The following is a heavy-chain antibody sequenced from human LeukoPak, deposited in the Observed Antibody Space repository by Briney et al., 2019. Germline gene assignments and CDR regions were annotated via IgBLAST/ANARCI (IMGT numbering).Heavy chain of an antibody. CDR1: GGSISGYY. CDR2: IYYSGST. J-gene: IGHJ4*02. V-gene: IGHV4-59*01. D-gene: IGHD1-26*01. Sequence: SETLSLTCTVSGGSISGYYWSWIRQPPGKGLEWIGYIYYSGSTNYNPSLKSRVTISVDTSKNQFSLKLSSVTAADTAVYYCARRVGARFDYWGQGTLVTVSS. CDR3: ARRVGARFDY.